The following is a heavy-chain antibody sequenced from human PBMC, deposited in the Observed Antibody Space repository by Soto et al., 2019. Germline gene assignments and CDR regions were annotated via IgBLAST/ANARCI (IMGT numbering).Heavy chain of an antibody. J-gene: IGHJ4*02. CDR1: GFTFSSYA. V-gene: IGHV3-30-3*01. CDR2: ISYDGSNK. CDR3: ARDKVLYYYDSSGYYLAY. Sequence: GGSLRLSCAASGFTFSSYAMHWVRQAPGKGLEWVAVISYDGSNKYYADSVKGRFTISRDNSKNTLYLQMNSLRAEDTAVYYCARDKVLYYYDSSGYYLAYWGQGTLVTVS. D-gene: IGHD3-22*01.